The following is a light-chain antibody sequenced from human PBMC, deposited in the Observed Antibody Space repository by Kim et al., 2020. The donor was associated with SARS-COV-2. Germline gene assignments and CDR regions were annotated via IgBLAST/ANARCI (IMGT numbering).Light chain of an antibody. V-gene: IGKV3-20*01. Sequence: EIVLTQSPGTLSLSPGERATLSCRASQSVSSSYLAWYQQKPGQAPRLLIYGASSRATGIPDRFSGSGSGTDFTLTISRLEPEDFAVYYWQQYGRSPGGFGGGTKVDIK. CDR2: GAS. CDR1: QSVSSSY. J-gene: IGKJ4*01. CDR3: QQYGRSPGG.